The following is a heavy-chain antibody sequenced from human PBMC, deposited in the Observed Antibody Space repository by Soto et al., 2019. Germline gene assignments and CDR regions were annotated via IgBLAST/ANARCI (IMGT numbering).Heavy chain of an antibody. D-gene: IGHD3-3*01. CDR3: AKDDAGAFWSGYYGPFDY. CDR2: ISGSGGST. V-gene: IGHV3-23*01. Sequence: HPGGSLRLSCAGSGFTFSSYAMSWVRQAPGKGLEWVSAISGSGGSTYYADSVKGRFTISRDNSKNTLYLQMNSLRAEDTAVYYCAKDDAGAFWSGYYGPFDYWGQGTLVTVSS. J-gene: IGHJ4*02. CDR1: GFTFSSYA.